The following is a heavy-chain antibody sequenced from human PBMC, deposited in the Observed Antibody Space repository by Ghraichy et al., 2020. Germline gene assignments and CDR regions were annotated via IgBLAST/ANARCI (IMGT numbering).Heavy chain of an antibody. D-gene: IGHD4-17*01. CDR3: ATLRTTVTPTDY. CDR1: GFTFSGSA. Sequence: ESLNISCAASGFTFSGSAMHWVRQASGKGLEWVGHIRTKVNNYATAYAASVKGRCTISRDDSKSTVYLQLNSLKTEDTAVYYCATLRTTVTPTDYWGQGTLXTVSS. CDR2: IRTKVNNYAT. J-gene: IGHJ4*02. V-gene: IGHV3-73*01.